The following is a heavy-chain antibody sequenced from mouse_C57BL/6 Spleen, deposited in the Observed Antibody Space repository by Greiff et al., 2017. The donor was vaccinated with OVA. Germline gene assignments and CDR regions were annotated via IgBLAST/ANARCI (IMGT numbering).Heavy chain of an antibody. CDR2: IYPGDGDT. Sequence: QVQLKESGAELVKPGASVKISCKASGYAFSSYWMNWVKQRPGKGLEWIGQIYPGDGDTNYNGKFKGKATLTADKSASTAYMQLSSLTSEDSAVYFCARRVTTVVEGDYFDYWGQGTTLTVSS. V-gene: IGHV1-80*01. D-gene: IGHD1-1*01. CDR3: ARRVTTVVEGDYFDY. CDR1: GYAFSSYW. J-gene: IGHJ2*01.